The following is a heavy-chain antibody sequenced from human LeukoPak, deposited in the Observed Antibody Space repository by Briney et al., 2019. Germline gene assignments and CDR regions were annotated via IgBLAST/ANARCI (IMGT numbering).Heavy chain of an antibody. CDR2: IDYSGST. J-gene: IGHJ4*02. Sequence: SETLSLTCTVSGGSISSSSFYWGWIRQPPGKGLEWIGYIDYSGSTSYNPSLKSRVTISVDTSKNQFSLKLSSVTAADTAVYYCARGTSGSYHWNFDYWGQGTLVTVSS. V-gene: IGHV4-61*05. D-gene: IGHD1-26*01. CDR1: GGSISSSSFY. CDR3: ARGTSGSYHWNFDY.